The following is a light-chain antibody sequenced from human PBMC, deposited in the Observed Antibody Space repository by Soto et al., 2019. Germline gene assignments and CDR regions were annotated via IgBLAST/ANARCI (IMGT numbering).Light chain of an antibody. CDR2: GAS. CDR1: QSLTTY. J-gene: IGKJ2*01. Sequence: EIVLTQSPGTPSLSPGERATLSCRASQSLTTYLAWYQQKPGQAPRLLIYGASSRATGIPDTFSGSGSGTDFPLTISRLEPEDFAVYYCQQYGSSPYTFGQGTKLEIK. V-gene: IGKV3-20*01. CDR3: QQYGSSPYT.